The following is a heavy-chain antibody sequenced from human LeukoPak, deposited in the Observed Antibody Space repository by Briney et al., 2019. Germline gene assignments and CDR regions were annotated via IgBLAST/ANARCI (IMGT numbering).Heavy chain of an antibody. CDR2: IKQDGSDK. CDR1: GFTFSTSW. CDR3: AKDSGWFRFDY. D-gene: IGHD6-13*01. Sequence: GGSLRLSCAASGFTFSTSWMTWVRQAPGKGLEWVANIKQDGSDKYYMDSVKGRFTISRDNAKNSLYLQMNSLRAEDAAVYYCAKDSGWFRFDYWGQGTLVTVSS. V-gene: IGHV3-7*03. J-gene: IGHJ4*02.